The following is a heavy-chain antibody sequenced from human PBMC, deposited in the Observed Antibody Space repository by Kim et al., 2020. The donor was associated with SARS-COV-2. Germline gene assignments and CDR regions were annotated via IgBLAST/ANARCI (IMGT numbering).Heavy chain of an antibody. Sequence: SQTLSLTCDISGDSVSSNSAAWNWIRQSPARGLEWLGRTYYRSKWYNDYAVSVKSRITINSDTSKNQFSLQLNSVTPEDTAMYYCARDLPGIKGLDIWGQGTMVTVSS. CDR3: ARDLPGIKGLDI. J-gene: IGHJ3*02. CDR2: TYYRSKWYN. V-gene: IGHV6-1*01. D-gene: IGHD1-20*01. CDR1: GDSVSSNSAA.